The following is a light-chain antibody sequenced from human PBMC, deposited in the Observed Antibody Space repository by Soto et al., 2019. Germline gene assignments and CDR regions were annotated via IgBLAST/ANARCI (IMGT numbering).Light chain of an antibody. CDR2: DVS. CDR1: SSDVGGYNY. Sequence: QSVLTQPASVSGSARQSITISCTGTSSDVGGYNYVSWYQHRPGEAPKLMIYDVSNRPSGVSNRFSGSKSGNTASLTISGLQPEDEADYYCSSYTTSNTRQIVFGTGTKLTVL. V-gene: IGLV2-14*03. CDR3: SSYTTSNTRQIV. J-gene: IGLJ1*01.